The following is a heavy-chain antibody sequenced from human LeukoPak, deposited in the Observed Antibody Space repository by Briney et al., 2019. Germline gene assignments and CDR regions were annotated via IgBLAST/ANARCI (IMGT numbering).Heavy chain of an antibody. D-gene: IGHD5-18*01. Sequence: PGVSLRLSCAASGFTFSDHYMDWLRQAPGKGLEWVGRIRNKANSYTTEYAASVKGRFTISRDDSKNSLYLQMNSLKTEDTAVYYCAREGTWIQLWSFDYWGQGTLVTVSS. J-gene: IGHJ4*02. CDR3: AREGTWIQLWSFDY. CDR1: GFTFSDHY. CDR2: IRNKANSYTT. V-gene: IGHV3-72*01.